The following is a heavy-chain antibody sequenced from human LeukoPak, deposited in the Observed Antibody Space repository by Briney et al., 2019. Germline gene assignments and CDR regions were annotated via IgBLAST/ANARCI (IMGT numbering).Heavy chain of an antibody. J-gene: IGHJ4*02. CDR1: GGTFSSYA. D-gene: IGHD1-26*01. CDR2: IIPIFGTA. Sequence: ASVKVSCKASGGTFSSYAISWVRQAPGQGLEWMGGIIPIFGTANYAQKFQGRVTITADESTSTAYMELSSLRSDDTAVYYCARHARELLAYNGMGYWGQGTLVTVSS. V-gene: IGHV1-69*13. CDR3: ARHARELLAYNGMGY.